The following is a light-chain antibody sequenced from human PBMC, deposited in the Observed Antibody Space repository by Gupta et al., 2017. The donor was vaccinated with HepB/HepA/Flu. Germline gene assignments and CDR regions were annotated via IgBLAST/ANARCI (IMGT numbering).Light chain of an antibody. J-gene: IGKJ5*01. V-gene: IGKV3-20*01. CDR3: HQYGSSPIT. Sequence: LTRAPATLSSSPGETATISCRASKGVSKSKLAWYQQKPGQAPRLLIYGASTRATGIPDRFSGSVSGTEFTLTITSLEPEDFAMYYCHQYGSSPITFGQGTRLEIK. CDR2: GAS. CDR1: KGVSKSK.